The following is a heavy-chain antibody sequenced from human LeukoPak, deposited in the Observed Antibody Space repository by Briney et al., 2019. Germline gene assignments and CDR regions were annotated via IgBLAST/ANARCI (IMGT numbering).Heavy chain of an antibody. D-gene: IGHD3-9*01. CDR3: ARISYDILTGYSAGIDY. J-gene: IGHJ4*02. CDR1: GESFSGYY. Sequence: SETLSLTCVVYGESFSGYYWTWIRQPPGKGLEWIGEIIDTGSTKYNSSLKSRVTISVDTSKNQFSLKLSSVTAADTAVYYCARISYDILTGYSAGIDYWGQGTLVTVSS. CDR2: IIDTGST. V-gene: IGHV4-34*12.